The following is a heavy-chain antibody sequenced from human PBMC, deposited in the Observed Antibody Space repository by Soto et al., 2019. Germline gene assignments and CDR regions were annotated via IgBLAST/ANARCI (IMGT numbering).Heavy chain of an antibody. D-gene: IGHD3-10*01. J-gene: IGHJ4*02. Sequence: PGGSLRLSCVASGLTFGSRAMSWVRQSPGEGLEWVSTITDTGGDAKYADSARGRFAISRDNSKNTLYLQMSALRAEDSAIYFCVGGSKDSYPGSRIFDFWGRGTLVTVSS. CDR2: ITDTGGDA. CDR3: VGGSKDSYPGSRIFDF. V-gene: IGHV3-23*01. CDR1: GLTFGSRA.